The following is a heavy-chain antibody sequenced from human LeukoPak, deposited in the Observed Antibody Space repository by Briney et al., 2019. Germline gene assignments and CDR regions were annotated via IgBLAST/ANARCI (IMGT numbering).Heavy chain of an antibody. Sequence: ASVKVSCKASGYTFTSYYMHWVRQAPGQGLEWMGIINPSGGSTSYAQKSQGRVTMTRDTSTSTVYMELSSLRSEDTAVYYCAKSGSYEYYFDYWGQGTLVTVSS. J-gene: IGHJ4*02. CDR2: INPSGGST. V-gene: IGHV1-46*01. CDR1: GYTFTSYY. CDR3: AKSGSYEYYFDY. D-gene: IGHD1-26*01.